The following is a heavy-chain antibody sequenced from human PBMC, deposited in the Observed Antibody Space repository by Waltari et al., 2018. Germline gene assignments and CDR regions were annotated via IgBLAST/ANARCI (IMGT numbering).Heavy chain of an antibody. J-gene: IGHJ5*02. V-gene: IGHV1-2*02. CDR2: INPNSGRT. CDR1: GSPLTAYH. Sequence: QVQLVQSGAEVKKPGASVTASCKASGSPLTAYHKQWLRQAPGKGLEWIAWINPNSGRTHYSQKFEGRVTLTRDTSLSTVYMELSSLRSDDTAVYYCARERATAWFGEPQSWFDPWGQGTLVTVSS. CDR3: ARERATAWFGEPQSWFDP. D-gene: IGHD3-10*01.